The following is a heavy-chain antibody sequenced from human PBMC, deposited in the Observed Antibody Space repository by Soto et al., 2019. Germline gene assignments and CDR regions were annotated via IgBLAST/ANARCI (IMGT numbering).Heavy chain of an antibody. J-gene: IGHJ4*02. Sequence: VGSLRLSCAASGFTFSSFWMTWVRQAPGKGLEWVANIKHDGSEKYYVESVKGRFTISRDNARNSLFLEMKSLRSEDTAVYSCVRDRSGSYLEGFDYWGQGTLVTVSS. CDR3: VRDRSGSYLEGFDY. CDR2: IKHDGSEK. CDR1: GFTFSSFW. V-gene: IGHV3-7*01. D-gene: IGHD1-26*01.